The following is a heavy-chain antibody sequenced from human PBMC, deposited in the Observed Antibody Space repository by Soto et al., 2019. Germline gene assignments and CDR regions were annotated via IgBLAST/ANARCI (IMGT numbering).Heavy chain of an antibody. CDR3: ARAPPLNYYDSSGQSSFDY. CDR1: GGTFSSYA. J-gene: IGHJ4*02. D-gene: IGHD3-22*01. CDR2: IIPIFGTA. Sequence: SVKVSCKASGGTFSSYAISWVRQAPGQGLEWMGGIIPIFGTANYAQKFQGRVTITADESTSTAYMGLSSLRSEDTAVYYCARAPPLNYYDSSGQSSFDYCGQGTLVTVSS. V-gene: IGHV1-69*13.